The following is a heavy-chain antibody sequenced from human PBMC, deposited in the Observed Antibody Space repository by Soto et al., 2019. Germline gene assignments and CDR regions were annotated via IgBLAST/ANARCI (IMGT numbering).Heavy chain of an antibody. CDR3: ARASASSMLRGVIIN. CDR2: MYHSGNT. CDR1: GGSSSSDNW. V-gene: IGHV4-4*02. Sequence: SETLSLTFAVSGGSSSSDNWWRWVRQPPGKGLEWIGEMYHSGNTNYNPSLKSRVTISVDKSKNQFSMKMTSVTAADTALYYCARASASSMLRGVIINWGQGTQVTVSS. D-gene: IGHD3-10*01. J-gene: IGHJ4*02.